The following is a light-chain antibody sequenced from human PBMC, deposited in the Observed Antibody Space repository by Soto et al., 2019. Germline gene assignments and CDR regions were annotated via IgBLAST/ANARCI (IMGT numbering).Light chain of an antibody. Sequence: ENVLTQSPGTLSLSPGERATLSCRASQSVGRNYLAWYQQKPGQAPRLLIFDASSRATGIPDRFSGGGSGTDFTLTINRVEPEDFAVFYCQQYASSPLTFGQGTKVAIK. J-gene: IGKJ1*01. CDR3: QQYASSPLT. V-gene: IGKV3-20*01. CDR2: DAS. CDR1: QSVGRNY.